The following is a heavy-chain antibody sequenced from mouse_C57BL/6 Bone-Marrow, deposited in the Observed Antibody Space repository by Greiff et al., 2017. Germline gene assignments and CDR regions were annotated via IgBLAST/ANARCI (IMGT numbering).Heavy chain of an antibody. J-gene: IGHJ1*03. Sequence: EVKLMESGPELVKPGASVKIPCKASGYTFTDYNMDWVKQSHGKSLEWIGDINPNNGGTIYNQKFKGKATLTVDKSSSTAYMELRSLTSEDTAVYYCARDLLFPHWYFDVWGTGTTVTVSS. CDR2: INPNNGGT. CDR1: GYTFTDYN. D-gene: IGHD2-10*01. V-gene: IGHV1-18*01. CDR3: ARDLLFPHWYFDV.